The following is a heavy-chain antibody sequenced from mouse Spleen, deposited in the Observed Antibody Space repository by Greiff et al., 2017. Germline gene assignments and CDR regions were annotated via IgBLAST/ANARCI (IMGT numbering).Heavy chain of an antibody. V-gene: IGHV5-9-1*01. CDR1: GFTFSSYA. Sequence: EVKLMESGGGLVKPGGSLKLSCAASGFTFSSYAMSWVRQTPEKRLEWVATISSGGSYTYYPDSVKGRFTISRDNAKNTLYLQMSSLRSEDTAMYYCARRGYYGSSLDYWGQGTTLTVSS. J-gene: IGHJ2*01. D-gene: IGHD1-1*01. CDR2: ISSGGSYT. CDR3: ARRGYYGSSLDY.